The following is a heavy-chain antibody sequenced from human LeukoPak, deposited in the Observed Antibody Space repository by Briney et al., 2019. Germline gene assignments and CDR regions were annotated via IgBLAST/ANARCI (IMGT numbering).Heavy chain of an antibody. CDR2: IYYSGST. Sequence: SETLSLTCTVSGGSISSSSYYWGWIRQPPGKGLEWIGSIYYSGSTYYNPSLKSRVTISVDTSKNQFSLKLSSVTAADTAVYYCASGFRYCSSTSCSGARGAWFDPWGQGTLVTVSS. CDR1: GGSISSSSYY. CDR3: ASGFRYCSSTSCSGARGAWFDP. J-gene: IGHJ5*02. V-gene: IGHV4-39*07. D-gene: IGHD2-2*01.